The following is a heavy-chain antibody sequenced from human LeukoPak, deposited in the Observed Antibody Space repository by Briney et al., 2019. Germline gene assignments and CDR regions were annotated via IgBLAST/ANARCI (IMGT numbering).Heavy chain of an antibody. D-gene: IGHD5-18*01. CDR1: GFTFSSYA. CDR3: AGLDAAMPDAFDI. V-gene: IGHV3-64*02. CDR2: ISTNGGST. J-gene: IGHJ3*02. Sequence: GGSLRLSCAASGFTFSSYAMHWVRQAPGKGLEYVSGISTNGGSTYYADSVKGRFTISRDNSKNTLFLQMGSLRADDTAVYYCAGLDAAMPDAFDIWGQGTTVTVSS.